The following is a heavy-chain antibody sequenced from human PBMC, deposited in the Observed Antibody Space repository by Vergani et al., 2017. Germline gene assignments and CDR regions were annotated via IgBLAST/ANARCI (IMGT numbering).Heavy chain of an antibody. J-gene: IGHJ6*02. CDR1: DSSIMTNPY. CDR3: ARHRGSGGFFPSSYFYGMDV. CDR2: IHHSGDT. D-gene: IGHD3-10*01. V-gene: IGHV4-38-2*01. Sequence: QVQLQESGPGLVKPSETLTLTCDVSDSSIMTNPYWGWFRQSPGKGLEWIGCIHHSGDTHYNSSLKSRVSISIVSSSKFSLSLPSVTAADTAIYYCARHRGSGGFFPSSYFYGMDVWGHGTTLAVCS.